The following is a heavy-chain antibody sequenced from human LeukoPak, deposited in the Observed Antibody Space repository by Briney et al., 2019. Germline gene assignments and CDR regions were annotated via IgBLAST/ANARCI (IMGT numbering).Heavy chain of an antibody. CDR1: GYTFNAYY. V-gene: IGHV1-2*02. CDR3: ARDRDSYGDYYFFYMDV. CDR2: INPHSGGT. Sequence: ASVKVSCKASGYTFNAYYIHWVRQAPGQGLEWMGWINPHSGGTNSTQKFQDRVTMTRDTSISTVYMKLSRLRSDDTAVYYCARDRDSYGDYYFFYMDVWGKGTTVAVSS. D-gene: IGHD5-18*01. J-gene: IGHJ6*03.